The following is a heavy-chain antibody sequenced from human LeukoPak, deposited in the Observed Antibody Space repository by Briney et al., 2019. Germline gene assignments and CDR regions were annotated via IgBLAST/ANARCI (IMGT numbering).Heavy chain of an antibody. D-gene: IGHD1-26*01. CDR2: IYWDDDE. CDR1: GFSLTTSGEG. J-gene: IGHJ1*01. CDR3: ARKVEVGADTRYFQY. V-gene: IGHV2-5*02. Sequence: SGPTLVNPTQTLTLTCTFSGFSLTTSGEGVGWIRQPPGKALEWLALIYWDDDEFYSPSLNSRLTITKDTSKSQVVLTMTNMDPVDTATYYGARKVEVGADTRYFQYWGQGIFITVSS.